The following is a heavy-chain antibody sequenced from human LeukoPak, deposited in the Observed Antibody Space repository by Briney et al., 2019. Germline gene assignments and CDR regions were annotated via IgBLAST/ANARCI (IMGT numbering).Heavy chain of an antibody. V-gene: IGHV3-30*02. D-gene: IGHD4-17*01. CDR3: AREKDYGDSYDY. CDR2: IRYDGSDK. Sequence: GGSLRLSCAVSGFSFSSYAMHWVRQAPGKGLEWAAFIRYDGSDKYYADSVKGRFTISRDNSKNTLYLQMNSLRAEDTAVYYCAREKDYGDSYDYWGQGTLVTVSS. J-gene: IGHJ4*02. CDR1: GFSFSSYA.